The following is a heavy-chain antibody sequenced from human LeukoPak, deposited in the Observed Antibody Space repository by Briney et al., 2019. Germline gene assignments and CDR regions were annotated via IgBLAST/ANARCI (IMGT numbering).Heavy chain of an antibody. CDR1: GYSFTSYW. J-gene: IGHJ4*02. V-gene: IGHV5-10-1*01. CDR2: IDPSDSYT. D-gene: IGHD3-9*01. CDR3: ARGSAYYDILIDY. Sequence: GESLKISCQGSGYSFTSYWISWVRQMPGKGLEWMGRIDPSDSYTNYSPSFQGHVTISADKSISTAYLQWSSLKASDTAMYYCARGSAYYDILIDYWGQGTLVTVSS.